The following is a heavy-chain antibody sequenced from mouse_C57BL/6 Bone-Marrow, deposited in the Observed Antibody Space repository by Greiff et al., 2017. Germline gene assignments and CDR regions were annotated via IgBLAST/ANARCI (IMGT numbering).Heavy chain of an antibody. CDR1: GFSLTSSA. D-gene: IGHD2-4*01. Sequence: VQLVESGPGLVAPSQSLSITCTVSGFSLTSSAISWVRQPPGKGLEWLGVIWTGGGTNSTSALKSRLSISIDNSKSQVFLKMNSLQPDDTARYYWARTIYYDFDGGVAYWGQGTRVTVSA. CDR2: IWTGGGT. V-gene: IGHV2-9-1*01. CDR3: ARTIYYDFDGGVAY. J-gene: IGHJ3*01.